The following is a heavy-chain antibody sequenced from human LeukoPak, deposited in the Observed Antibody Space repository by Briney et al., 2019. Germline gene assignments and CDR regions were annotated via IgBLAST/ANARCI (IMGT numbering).Heavy chain of an antibody. CDR2: TYYRSTWYN. Sequence: SQTLSLTCAISGDSVSSNSVTWNWIKQSPSRGLEWLGRTYYRSTWYNDYAVSVRGRITVNPDTSKNQFSLHLNSVTPEDTAVYYCARRLTQYDCFDPWGQGILVTVSS. V-gene: IGHV6-1*01. CDR1: GDSVSSNSVT. J-gene: IGHJ5*02. CDR3: ARRLTQYDCFDP. D-gene: IGHD2-2*01.